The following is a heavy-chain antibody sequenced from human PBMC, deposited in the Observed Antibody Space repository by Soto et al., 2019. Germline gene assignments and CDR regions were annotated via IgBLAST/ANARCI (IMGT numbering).Heavy chain of an antibody. V-gene: IGHV3-30*18. CDR3: AKSLERYYYYYGMDV. J-gene: IGHJ6*04. Sequence: QVQLVESGGGVVQPGRSLRLSCAASGFTFSSYGMHWVRQAPGKGLEWVAVISYDGSNKYYADSVKGRFTISRDNSKNTLYLQMNSLRAEDTAVYYCAKSLERYYYYYGMDVWGKGTTVTVSS. CDR2: ISYDGSNK. CDR1: GFTFSSYG.